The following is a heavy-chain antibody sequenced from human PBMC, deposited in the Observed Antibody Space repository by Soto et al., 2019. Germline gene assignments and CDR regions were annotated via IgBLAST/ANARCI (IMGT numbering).Heavy chain of an antibody. Sequence: QVQLQESGPGLVKPSETLSLTCTVSGGSISSYYWSWIRQPPGKGLEWIGYIYYSGSTNYNPSLKSRVTISVDTPKNQFSLKRSSVTAADTAVCYCARTTVWGSYRPYYFDYWGQGTLVTVSS. CDR2: IYYSGST. CDR1: GGSISSYY. J-gene: IGHJ4*02. D-gene: IGHD3-16*02. CDR3: ARTTVWGSYRPYYFDY. V-gene: IGHV4-59*01.